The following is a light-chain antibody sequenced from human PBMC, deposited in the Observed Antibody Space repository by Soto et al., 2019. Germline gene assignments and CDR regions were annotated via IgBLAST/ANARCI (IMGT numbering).Light chain of an antibody. J-gene: IGKJ5*01. V-gene: IGKV3D-20*02. CDR3: QQRSNWPIT. Sequence: EIVLTQSPGILSLSPGERATLSCRASQSVSSDFLAWYQQKPGQAPRLLIYGASTRATGIPDRFSGSGSETDFSLTISRLEPEDVALYYCQQRSNWPITFGQGTRLEI. CDR2: GAS. CDR1: QSVSSDF.